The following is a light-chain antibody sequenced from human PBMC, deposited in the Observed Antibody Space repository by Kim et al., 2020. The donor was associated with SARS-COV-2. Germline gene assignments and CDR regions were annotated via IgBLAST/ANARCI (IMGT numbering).Light chain of an antibody. J-gene: IGKJ4*01. Sequence: LSPGERATRSCRASQSVSSYIAWYQQKTGQAPRLLIYDASNRATGIPARFSGSGSGTDFTLTISSLEPEDFAVYYCQQRSNWPLTFGGGTKVDSK. CDR2: DAS. CDR1: QSVSSY. CDR3: QQRSNWPLT. V-gene: IGKV3-11*01.